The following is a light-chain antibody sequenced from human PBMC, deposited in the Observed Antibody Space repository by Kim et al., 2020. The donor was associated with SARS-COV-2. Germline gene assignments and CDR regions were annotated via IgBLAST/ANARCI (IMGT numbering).Light chain of an antibody. V-gene: IGKV1-39*01. CDR2: AAS. CDR1: QHIGTY. J-gene: IGKJ2*01. Sequence: SASVGDRVIITCRASQHIGTYLNWYQHSPGKAPKLLVYAASSVSSGVPSWFSGSGFGTDFTLTISNLQPEDFATYYCQHCYTTPYAFGQGTKLEI. CDR3: QHCYTTPYA.